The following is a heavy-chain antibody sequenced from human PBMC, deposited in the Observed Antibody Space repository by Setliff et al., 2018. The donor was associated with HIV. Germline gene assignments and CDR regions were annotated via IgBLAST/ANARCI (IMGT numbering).Heavy chain of an antibody. D-gene: IGHD1-1*01. J-gene: IGHJ4*02. V-gene: IGHV3-48*04. Sequence: PGGSLRLSCAGSGFSFWNFAINWVRQAPGKGLEWVSYINSETRTVAYADSVKGRFTISRDNAAKSLYLQMNSLRVEDTALYYCARSFKNGPVESDYWGQGTLVTVSS. CDR3: ARSFKNGPVESDY. CDR2: INSETRTV. CDR1: GFSFWNFA.